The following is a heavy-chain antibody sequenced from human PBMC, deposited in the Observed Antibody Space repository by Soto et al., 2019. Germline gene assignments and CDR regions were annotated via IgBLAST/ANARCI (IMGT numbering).Heavy chain of an antibody. CDR2: INAGNGNT. Sequence: QVQLVQSGAEEKKPGASVKVSCKASGYTFTSYAMHWVRQAPGQRLEWMGWINAGNGNTKYSQKFQGRVTITRDTSASTAYMELSSLRSEDTAVYYCARDNGDGYYYYGMDVWGQGTTVTVSS. V-gene: IGHV1-3*05. CDR1: GYTFTSYA. J-gene: IGHJ6*02. CDR3: ARDNGDGYYYYGMDV. D-gene: IGHD2-8*01.